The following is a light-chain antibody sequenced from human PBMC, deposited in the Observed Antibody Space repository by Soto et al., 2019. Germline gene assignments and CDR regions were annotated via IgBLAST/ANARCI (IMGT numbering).Light chain of an antibody. V-gene: IGKV3D-15*01. CDR1: QNINSD. CDR2: GAS. CDR3: QQYNSWPIT. Sequence: EIVITQSPATLSVSPGESATLPCRASQNINSDLAWYVQKPGQAPRRVIYGASTWGTDVPPRFTGSGSGTEFTLPLSGLQSEDFAVYYCQQYNSWPITFGQGTRLEIK. J-gene: IGKJ5*01.